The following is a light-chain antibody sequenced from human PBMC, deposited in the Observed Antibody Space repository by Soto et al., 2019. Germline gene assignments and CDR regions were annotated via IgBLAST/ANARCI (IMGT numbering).Light chain of an antibody. CDR1: SSDVGGYNY. V-gene: IGLV2-11*02. Sequence: QSVLTQPRSVSGSPGQSVTISCNGASSDVGGYNYVSWHQQHPGKAPKLIIFAVTQRPSGVPDRFSGSKSGNMASLTISGLQADDEADYYCCSYAGSNTWVFGGGTKLTVL. J-gene: IGLJ3*02. CDR3: CSYAGSNTWV. CDR2: AVT.